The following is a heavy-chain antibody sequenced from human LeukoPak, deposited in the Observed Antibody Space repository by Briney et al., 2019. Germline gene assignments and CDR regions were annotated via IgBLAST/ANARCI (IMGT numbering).Heavy chain of an antibody. CDR1: GFTFSSYS. CDR2: ISGGGSSI. D-gene: IGHD2-2*01. Sequence: GGSLRLSCAASGFTFSSYSMNWVRQAPGEGLEWVSYISGGGSSIYYADSVKGRFTISRDNAKNSLYLQMNSLRDEDTAVYYCAAYCSTTRCYVVDYWGQGTLVTVSS. V-gene: IGHV3-48*02. CDR3: AAYCSTTRCYVVDY. J-gene: IGHJ4*02.